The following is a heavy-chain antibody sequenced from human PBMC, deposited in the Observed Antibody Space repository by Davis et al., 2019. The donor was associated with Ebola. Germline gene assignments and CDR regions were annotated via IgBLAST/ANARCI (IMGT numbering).Heavy chain of an antibody. CDR3: ARDRSDVSSSWLYYYYGMDV. J-gene: IGHJ6*02. CDR2: IHHSGRAT. Sequence: SETLSLTCTVSDGSISSTGYYWGWIRQPPGKGLEWIGSIHHSGRATSYNPSLRSRVTISVDTSKNQFSLKLTSVTAADTAVYYCARDRSDVSSSWLYYYYGMDVWGQGTTVTVSS. D-gene: IGHD6-13*01. V-gene: IGHV4-39*02. CDR1: DGSISSTGYY.